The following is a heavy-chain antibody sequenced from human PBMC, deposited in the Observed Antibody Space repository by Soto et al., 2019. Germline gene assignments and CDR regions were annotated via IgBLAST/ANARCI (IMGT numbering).Heavy chain of an antibody. CDR2: IYPGNSDT. V-gene: IGHV5-51*01. CDR3: ARWDRFDGGDYYRGGYFHY. CDR1: GYTFTTYW. Sequence: PGESLKISCKGSGYTFTTYWIGWVRQMPGKGLEWMGIIYPGNSDTRYNPSFQGQVSISADQSISTAYLQWSSLRASDTAMFYCARWDRFDGGDYYRGGYFHYWGQGTLVTVSS. J-gene: IGHJ4*02. D-gene: IGHD2-21*01.